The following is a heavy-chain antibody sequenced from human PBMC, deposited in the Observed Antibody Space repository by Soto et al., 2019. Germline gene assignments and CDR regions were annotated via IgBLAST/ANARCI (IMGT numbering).Heavy chain of an antibody. Sequence: ASVKVSCKASGGTFSSYTISWVRQAPGQGLEWMGRIIPILGIANYAQKFQGRVTITADKSTSTAYMELSSLRSEDTAVYYCAREGPVVPAHDYWGQGTLVTVSS. D-gene: IGHD2-2*01. V-gene: IGHV1-69*04. CDR2: IIPILGIA. J-gene: IGHJ4*02. CDR3: AREGPVVPAHDY. CDR1: GGTFSSYT.